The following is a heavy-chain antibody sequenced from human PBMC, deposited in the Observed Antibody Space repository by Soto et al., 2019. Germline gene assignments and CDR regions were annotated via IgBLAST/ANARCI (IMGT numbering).Heavy chain of an antibody. J-gene: IGHJ4*02. CDR2: IYWDDDK. CDR3: ANRRVGRALDY. Sequence: QITLKESGPTLVKPTQTLTLTCTFSGFSLSTTGVGVGWIRQPPGKALEWLALIYWDDDKRYSPSLKSRLTITKVTSKNQVVLTMTSVDPVDTGTYFCANRRVGRALDYWGPGTLVTVSS. V-gene: IGHV2-5*02. CDR1: GFSLSTTGVG.